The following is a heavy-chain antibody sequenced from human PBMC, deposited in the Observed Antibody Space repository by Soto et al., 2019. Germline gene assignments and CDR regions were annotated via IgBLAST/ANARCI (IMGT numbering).Heavy chain of an antibody. V-gene: IGHV1-69*13. D-gene: IGHD3-10*01. CDR1: GGTFSSYA. CDR2: IIPIFGTA. J-gene: IGHJ6*02. Sequence: GASVKVSCKASGGTFSSYAISWVRQAPGQGLEWMGGIIPIFGTANYAQKFQGRVTITADESTSTAYMELSSLRSEDTAVYYCATHYYASCYYYYGMDVSGQGTTVTVYS. CDR3: ATHYYASCYYYYGMDV.